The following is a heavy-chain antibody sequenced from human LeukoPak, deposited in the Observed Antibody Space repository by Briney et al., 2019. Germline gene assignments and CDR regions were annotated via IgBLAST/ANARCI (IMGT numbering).Heavy chain of an antibody. J-gene: IGHJ4*02. V-gene: IGHV5-51*01. CDR3: ARRTAGYFDY. D-gene: IGHD1-1*01. Sequence: GESLKISCIVSGYSFTTYWIAWVRQMPGQGLEWMGIIYPGDSDIRYSPSFQGQVTISADKSISTAYLQWSSLKASDTAMYYCARRTAGYFDYWGQGTLVTVSS. CDR1: GYSFTTYW. CDR2: IYPGDSDI.